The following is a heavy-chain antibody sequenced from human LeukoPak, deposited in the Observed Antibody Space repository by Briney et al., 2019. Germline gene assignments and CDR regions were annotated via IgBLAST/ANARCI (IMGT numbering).Heavy chain of an antibody. V-gene: IGHV4-38-2*02. D-gene: IGHD6-13*01. CDR1: GYSMSSGYY. Sequence: SETLSLTCTVSGYSMSSGYYWGWIRQPPGKGLQWIGSIFHSGNSYYNPSLKSRVTISVDTSKNQFSLKLSSVTAADTAVYYCARVSTSWYQDWYFDLWGRGTLVTVSS. CDR2: IFHSGNS. J-gene: IGHJ2*01. CDR3: ARVSTSWYQDWYFDL.